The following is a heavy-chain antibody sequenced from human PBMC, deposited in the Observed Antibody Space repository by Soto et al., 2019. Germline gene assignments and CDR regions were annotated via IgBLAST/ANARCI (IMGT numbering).Heavy chain of an antibody. CDR2: INHSGST. V-gene: IGHV4-34*01. J-gene: IGHJ4*02. D-gene: IGHD2-8*01. Sequence: KSSETLSLACAVYGGSFSGYYWSWIRQPPGKGLEWIGEINHSGSTNYNPSLKSRVTISVDTSKNQFSLKLSSVTAADTAVYYCARGPSPHCTNGVCSYYFDYWGQGTLVTVSS. CDR1: GGSFSGYY. CDR3: ARGPSPHCTNGVCSYYFDY.